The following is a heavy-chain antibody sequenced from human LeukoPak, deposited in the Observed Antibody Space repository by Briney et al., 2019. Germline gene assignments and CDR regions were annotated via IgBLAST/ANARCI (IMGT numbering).Heavy chain of an antibody. CDR2: ISGSGGVT. CDR1: GFTFSSSA. CDR3: AINGSGTSRAFDV. J-gene: IGHJ3*01. V-gene: IGHV3-23*01. D-gene: IGHD3-10*01. Sequence: GGSLRLSCAASGFTFSSSAMSWVRQAPGKGLEWVSAISGSGGVTYYRDSVKGRFTVSRDNSKKTLYLQMNSLRAEDTALYYCAINGSGTSRAFDVWGQGTMVTVSS.